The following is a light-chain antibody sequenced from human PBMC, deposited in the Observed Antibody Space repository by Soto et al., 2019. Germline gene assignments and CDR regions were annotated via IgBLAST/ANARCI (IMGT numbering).Light chain of an antibody. Sequence: DIQITKSPSTLSGSVGDRVTITCRAVQNISRWLDWYQQKPGKAPKLLIYAASNLQSGVTSRFSGNGSGTEFTLTISSLQPDDFATYYCQHYNSYSEAFGQGTKVDIK. V-gene: IGKV1-5*03. J-gene: IGKJ1*01. CDR1: QNISRW. CDR3: QHYNSYSEA. CDR2: AAS.